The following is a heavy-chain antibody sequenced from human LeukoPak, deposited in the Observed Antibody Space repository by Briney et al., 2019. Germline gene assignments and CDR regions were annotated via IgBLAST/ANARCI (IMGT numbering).Heavy chain of an antibody. CDR2: INYSGST. J-gene: IGHJ4*02. D-gene: IGHD2-2*01. CDR3: ARQAAANSIDY. CDR1: GGSISNYY. V-gene: IGHV4-59*08. Sequence: SETLSLTCTVSGGSISNYYWSWIRQPPGKGLEWIGYINYSGSTTYNPSLKSRVTISVDTSKNQFSLKLTSATAADTAVYYCARQAAANSIDYWGQGTVDTVSS.